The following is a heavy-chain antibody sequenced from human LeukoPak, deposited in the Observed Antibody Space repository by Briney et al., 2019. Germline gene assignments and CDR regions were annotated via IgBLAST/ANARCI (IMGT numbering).Heavy chain of an antibody. CDR2: TTTSGGTT. D-gene: IGHD2-15*01. Sequence: GGSLRLSCAASTLTFSSYAMSWVRQAPGKGLEWVSGTTTSGGTTYYADSVKGRFTISRDNSKNTLSLQTTSLRAEDTAVYYCATARGGYWGQGTLVTVSS. J-gene: IGHJ4*02. CDR1: TLTFSSYA. V-gene: IGHV3-23*01. CDR3: ATARGGY.